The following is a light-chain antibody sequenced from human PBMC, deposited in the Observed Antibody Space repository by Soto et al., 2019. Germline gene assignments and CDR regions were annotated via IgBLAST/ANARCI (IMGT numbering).Light chain of an antibody. Sequence: DIQMTQSPSSLSASVGDIVTITCRASQSISSYLNWYQQKPGKAPKLLLYAASSLQSGVPSRFSGRGSGTDFTLTISSLQPEDFATYYCQHSYSTCWTFGQGTKVEIK. V-gene: IGKV1-39*01. CDR2: AAS. CDR3: QHSYSTCWT. J-gene: IGKJ1*01. CDR1: QSISSY.